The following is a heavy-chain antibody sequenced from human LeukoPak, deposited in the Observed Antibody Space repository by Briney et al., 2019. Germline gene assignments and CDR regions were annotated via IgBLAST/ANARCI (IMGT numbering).Heavy chain of an antibody. CDR3: ARQNYGNPDY. CDR1: GFTFASDW. Sequence: GGSLRLSCAASGFTFASDWMHRVRQAPGEGLVWVSRIKGDGSSTRYADSVKGRFTISRDNAKNTLYLQMSSLRAEDTAVYYCARQNYGNPDYWGQGTLVTVSS. D-gene: IGHD3-16*01. J-gene: IGHJ4*02. V-gene: IGHV3-74*01. CDR2: IKGDGSST.